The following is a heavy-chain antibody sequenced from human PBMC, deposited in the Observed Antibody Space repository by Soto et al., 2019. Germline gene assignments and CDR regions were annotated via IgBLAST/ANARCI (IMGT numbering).Heavy chain of an antibody. CDR3: ARANLSITMIVVPQLDY. CDR1: GFTFSSYA. D-gene: IGHD3-22*01. Sequence: GGSLRLSCAASGFTFSSYAMHWVRQAPGKGLEWVAVISYDGSNKYYADSVKGRFIISRDNSKNTLYLQMNSLRAEDTAVYYCARANLSITMIVVPQLDYWGQGTLVTVSS. CDR2: ISYDGSNK. J-gene: IGHJ4*02. V-gene: IGHV3-30-3*01.